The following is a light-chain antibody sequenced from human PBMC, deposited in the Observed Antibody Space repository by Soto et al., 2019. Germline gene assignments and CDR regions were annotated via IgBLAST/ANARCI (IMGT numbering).Light chain of an antibody. J-gene: IGKJ4*01. CDR3: QQRINWPLT. V-gene: IGKV3-11*01. Sequence: EIVLTQSPVTLSLSPGERATLSCRASQRVSSYLAWYQQKAGQAPRLLIYDASNRATGIPPRFSGSGSETDFSITISSLEPEDFAVYYCQQRINWPLTFGGGTKVEIK. CDR1: QRVSSY. CDR2: DAS.